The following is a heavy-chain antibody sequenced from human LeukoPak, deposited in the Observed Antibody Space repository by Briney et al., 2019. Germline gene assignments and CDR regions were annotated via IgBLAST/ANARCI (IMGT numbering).Heavy chain of an antibody. CDR2: ISSSGDYI. J-gene: IGHJ4*02. CDR1: GFTFNAYS. V-gene: IGHV3-21*01. Sequence: GGSLRLSCAASGFTFNAYSMNWVRQAPGKGLEWVSSISSSGDYIYYADSLKGRFTISRDNAKNSLFLQLNSLRAEDTAVYYCAKPYYYGSRSYMDYWGQGTLVTVSS. CDR3: AKPYYYGSRSYMDY. D-gene: IGHD3-10*01.